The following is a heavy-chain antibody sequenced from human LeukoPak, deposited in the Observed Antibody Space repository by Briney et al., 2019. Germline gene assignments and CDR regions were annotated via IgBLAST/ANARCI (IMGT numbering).Heavy chain of an antibody. CDR2: AYYRSKWYY. Sequence: SQTLSLTCAISGDSVSTISAAWNWIRQSPSRGLEWLGRAYYRSKWYYDYAVSVKSRLTLSPDTSKNQVSLQMLSVTPEDTAVYYCAREGPGRDAFDVWGQGTMVTVCS. CDR1: GDSVSTISAA. V-gene: IGHV6-1*01. J-gene: IGHJ3*01. CDR3: AREGPGRDAFDV.